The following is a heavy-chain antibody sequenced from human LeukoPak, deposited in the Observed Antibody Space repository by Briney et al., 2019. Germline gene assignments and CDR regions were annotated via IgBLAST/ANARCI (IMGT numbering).Heavy chain of an antibody. V-gene: IGHV4-59*01. CDR3: AREGGGFDY. CDR2: IYYSGST. D-gene: IGHD3-16*01. CDR1: GGSISSYY. J-gene: IGHJ4*02. Sequence: SETLSLTCTVSGGSISSYYWSWIRQPPGKGLEWIGYIYYSGSTNYNPSLKSRVTVSVDTSKNQFSLKLSSVTAADTAVYYCAREGGGFDYWGQGTLVTVSS.